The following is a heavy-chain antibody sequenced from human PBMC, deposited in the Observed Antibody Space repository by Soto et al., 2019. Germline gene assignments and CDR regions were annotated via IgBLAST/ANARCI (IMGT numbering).Heavy chain of an antibody. J-gene: IGHJ6*02. CDR2: ISYDGSNK. Sequence: GGSLRLSCAASGFTFSSYGMHWVRQAPGKGLEWVAVISYDGSNKYYADSVKGRFTISRDNSKNTLYLQMNSLRAEDTAAYYCAKDNGLLLLDYYYGMDVWGQGTTVTVSS. CDR1: GFTFSSYG. V-gene: IGHV3-30*18. D-gene: IGHD3-22*01. CDR3: AKDNGLLLLDYYYGMDV.